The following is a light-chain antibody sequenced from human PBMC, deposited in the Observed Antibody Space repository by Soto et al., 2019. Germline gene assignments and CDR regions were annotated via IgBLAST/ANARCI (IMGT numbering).Light chain of an antibody. CDR2: DAS. J-gene: IGKJ1*01. CDR1: QSISRY. CDR3: QQYETFSGT. V-gene: IGKV1-5*01. Sequence: DIQMTQSPSPLSASVGARVTVTCRASQSISRYLNWYQQKPGEAPKLLIYDASALPRGVPSRFSGSGSGTKFTLTIASLQPDDVATYYCQQYETFSGTFGPGTKVDIK.